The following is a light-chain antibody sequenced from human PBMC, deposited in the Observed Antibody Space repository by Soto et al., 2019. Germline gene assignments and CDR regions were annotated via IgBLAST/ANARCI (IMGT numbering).Light chain of an antibody. V-gene: IGKV1-27*01. Sequence: DIQMTQSPSSLSASVGDRVTITCRASQGIRNYLAWYQQKPGKVPKLLIYAASTLQSGVPSRFSGSGSGTDCTLTISSLQPEDVATYYCQKYNSAPWTVGQGTKVEIK. CDR1: QGIRNY. CDR3: QKYNSAPWT. CDR2: AAS. J-gene: IGKJ1*01.